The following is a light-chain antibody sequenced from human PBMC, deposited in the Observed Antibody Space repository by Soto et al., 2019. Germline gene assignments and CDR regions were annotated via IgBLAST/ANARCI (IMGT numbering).Light chain of an antibody. CDR1: RGQTSYA. CDR3: QTWDTGARVV. Sequence: QPVLTQSPSASAPLGASVKLTGTRSRGQTSYAIAWHQQQPEKGPRYLMRLSRDGSHSKGDGIPDRFSGSSSGAERYLTISSLQSEDEADYYCQTWDTGARVVFGGGTKVTVL. J-gene: IGLJ2*01. CDR2: LSRDGSH. V-gene: IGLV4-69*01.